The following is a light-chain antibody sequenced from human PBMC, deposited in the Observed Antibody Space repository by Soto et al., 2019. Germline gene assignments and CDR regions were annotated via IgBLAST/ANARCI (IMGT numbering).Light chain of an antibody. V-gene: IGLV2-14*01. CDR2: EVG. J-gene: IGLJ1*01. CDR1: SSDVGAFNY. Sequence: QSALTQPASVSGSPGQSITISCTGTSSDVGAFNYVSWYLQYPGKAPKLMIYEVGKRPSGVSNRFSGSKSGNTASLTISGLQAEDEADYYCCSYASGSIYVFGTGTKLTVL. CDR3: CSYASGSIYV.